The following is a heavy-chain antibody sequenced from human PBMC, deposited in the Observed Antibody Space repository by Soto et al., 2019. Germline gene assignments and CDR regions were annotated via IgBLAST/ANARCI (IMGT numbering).Heavy chain of an antibody. Sequence: GASVKVSCKASGYTFTGYYMHWVRQAPGQGLEWMGWINPNSGGTNYAQKFQGWVTMTRDTSISTAYMELSRLRSDDTAVYYCARSVTTVTTIGAFDIRAQGTTVTVSS. CDR2: INPNSGGT. V-gene: IGHV1-2*04. D-gene: IGHD4-17*01. CDR1: GYTFTGYY. J-gene: IGHJ3*02. CDR3: ARSVTTVTTIGAFDI.